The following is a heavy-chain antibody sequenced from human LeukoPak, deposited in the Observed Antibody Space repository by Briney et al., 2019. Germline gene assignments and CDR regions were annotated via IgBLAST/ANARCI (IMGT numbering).Heavy chain of an antibody. V-gene: IGHV1-8*01. CDR3: ARGPMIRGNDY. J-gene: IGHJ4*02. CDR1: GYTFTSYD. CDR2: MNPNSGNT. D-gene: IGHD3-16*01. Sequence: ASVKDSCKASGYTFTSYDINWVRQATGQGLEWMGWMNPNSGNTGYAQKFQGRVTMTRNTSISTAYMELSSLRSEDTVVYYCARGPMIRGNDYWGQGTLVTVSS.